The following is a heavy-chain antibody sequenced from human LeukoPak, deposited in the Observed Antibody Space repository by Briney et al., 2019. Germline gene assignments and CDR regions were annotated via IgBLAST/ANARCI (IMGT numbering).Heavy chain of an antibody. Sequence: SETPSLTCTVSGGSTSNFYWSWIRQPAGKGLEWIGRIYSNGGTSYNPSLKSRVAMSIDTSKNQLSLKLSSVTAADTAVYYCARDRVGAMDFDYWGPGTLVTVSS. J-gene: IGHJ4*02. CDR2: IYSNGGT. CDR1: GGSTSNFY. CDR3: ARDRVGAMDFDY. D-gene: IGHD1-26*01. V-gene: IGHV4-4*07.